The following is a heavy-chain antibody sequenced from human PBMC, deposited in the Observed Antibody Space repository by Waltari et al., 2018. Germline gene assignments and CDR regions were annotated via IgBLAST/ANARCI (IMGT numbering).Heavy chain of an antibody. Sequence: QLQLQESGPGLVKPSETLSLTCTVSGGSISSSSYYWGWIRQPPGKGLEWIGSIYYSGSNYYTPSLKSRVTISVDTSKNQFSLKLSSVSAADTAVYYCAGAYCGGDCYSLAFDIWGQGTMVTVSS. D-gene: IGHD2-21*02. CDR1: GGSISSSSYY. V-gene: IGHV4-39*07. CDR3: AGAYCGGDCYSLAFDI. J-gene: IGHJ3*02. CDR2: IYYSGSN.